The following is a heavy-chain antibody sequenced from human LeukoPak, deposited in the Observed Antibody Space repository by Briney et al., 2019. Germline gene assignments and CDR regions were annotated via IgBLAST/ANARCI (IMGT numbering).Heavy chain of an antibody. CDR1: GVTVSSNY. CDR2: IYSGGKK. D-gene: IGHD5-24*01. J-gene: IGHJ4*02. V-gene: IGHV3-66*01. CDR3: ARDPTRDGYNYGKLDY. Sequence: GSLRLSCAASGVTVSSNYMNWVRQAPGKGLEWVSVIYSGGKKDYADSVKGRFIISRDNSKNTVYLQMNSLRAEDTAIYYCARDPTRDGYNYGKLDYWGQGTLVTVSS.